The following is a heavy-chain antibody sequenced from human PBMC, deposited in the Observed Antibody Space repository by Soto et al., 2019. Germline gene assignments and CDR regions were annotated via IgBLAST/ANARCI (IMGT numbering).Heavy chain of an antibody. CDR1: GFTFDDYA. CDR2: ISWNSGSI. CDR3: AESSYGYATCFDY. Sequence: GGSLRLSCAASGFTFDDYAMHWVRQAPGKGLEWVSGISWNSGSIGYADSVKGRFTISRDNAKNSLYLQMNSLRAEDTAIYYCAESSYGYATCFDYWGQGTLVTVSS. V-gene: IGHV3-9*01. D-gene: IGHD5-18*01. J-gene: IGHJ4*02.